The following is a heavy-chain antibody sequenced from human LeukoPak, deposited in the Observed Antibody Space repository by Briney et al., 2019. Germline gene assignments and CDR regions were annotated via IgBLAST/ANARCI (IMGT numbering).Heavy chain of an antibody. Sequence: SQTLSLTCTVSGGSISSGSYYWSWIRQPPGKGLEWIGRIYTSGSTNYNPSLKSRVTISVDTSKNQFSLKLSSVTAADTAVYYCARRVGRYAFDIWGQGTMVTVSS. J-gene: IGHJ3*02. D-gene: IGHD1-26*01. CDR1: GGSISSGSYY. V-gene: IGHV4-61*02. CDR3: ARRVGRYAFDI. CDR2: IYTSGST.